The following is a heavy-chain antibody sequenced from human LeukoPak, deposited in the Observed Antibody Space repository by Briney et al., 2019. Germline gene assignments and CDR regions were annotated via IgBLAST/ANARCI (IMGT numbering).Heavy chain of an antibody. CDR1: GFTFSSYE. V-gene: IGHV3-48*03. CDR3: ARERNYYDSSGYESY. Sequence: PGGSLRLSCAASGFTFSSYEMNWVRQAPGKGLEWVSYISSSGSTIYHADSVKGRFTISRDNAKNSLYLQMNSLRAEDTAVYYCARERNYYDSSGYESYWGQGTLVTVSS. J-gene: IGHJ4*02. D-gene: IGHD3-22*01. CDR2: ISSSGSTI.